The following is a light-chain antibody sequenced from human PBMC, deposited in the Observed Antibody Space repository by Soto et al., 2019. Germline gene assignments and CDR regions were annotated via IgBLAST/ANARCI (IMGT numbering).Light chain of an antibody. CDR2: KAP. V-gene: IGKV1-5*03. CDR1: QSVSSW. CDR3: QQYPSYSYT. J-gene: IGKJ2*01. Sequence: DIQMTQSPSTLSASVGDRVTITCRASQSVSSWLAWYQQKPGKAPNLLIFKAPNLENGVQSRFSGSGSGTEFTLTISSLQPDDFATYYCQQYPSYSYTFGQGTKLEI.